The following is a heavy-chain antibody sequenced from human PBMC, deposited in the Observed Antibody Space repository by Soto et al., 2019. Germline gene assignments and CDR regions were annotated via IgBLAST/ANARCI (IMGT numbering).Heavy chain of an antibody. D-gene: IGHD6-6*01. CDR3: AKDRFPDSSSPSMDY. CDR1: GFTFMDYP. Sequence: GGSLKLSCAASGFTFMDYPLHWFRQAPGKALEWVSVISWISGTIGFADSVRGRFTISRDNAKNSLYLQMNSLRAEDTALYYCAKDRFPDSSSPSMDYWGQGTLVTVSS. J-gene: IGHJ4*02. CDR2: ISWISGTI. V-gene: IGHV3-9*01.